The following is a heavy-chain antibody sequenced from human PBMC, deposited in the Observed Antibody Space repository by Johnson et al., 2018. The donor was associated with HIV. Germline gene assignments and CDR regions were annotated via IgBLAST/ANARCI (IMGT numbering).Heavy chain of an antibody. CDR2: INWNGGST. CDR1: VFRLSDYY. CDR3: AGGRIGAFDI. V-gene: IGHV3-20*04. Sequence: VESGGGLATTGGSLRLSCAGSVFRLSDYYMNWIRQAPGKGLEWVSGINWNGGSTGYADSVKGRFTISRDNAKNSLYLQMNSLRAEDTALYYCAGGRIGAFDIWGQGTMVTVSS. J-gene: IGHJ3*02. D-gene: IGHD2-15*01.